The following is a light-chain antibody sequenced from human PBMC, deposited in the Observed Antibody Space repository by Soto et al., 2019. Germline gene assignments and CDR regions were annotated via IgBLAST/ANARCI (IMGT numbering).Light chain of an antibody. CDR1: QSISSY. CDR3: QQSYGTPWT. Sequence: DIQMTQSPSSLSASVGDRVTITCRASQSISSYLNWYQQKPGKAPKFLIYAASSLQSGVPSRFSGSGSGTDFTLTISSLQPEDFATYFCQQSYGTPWTFGQGTKVEIK. J-gene: IGKJ1*01. V-gene: IGKV1-39*01. CDR2: AAS.